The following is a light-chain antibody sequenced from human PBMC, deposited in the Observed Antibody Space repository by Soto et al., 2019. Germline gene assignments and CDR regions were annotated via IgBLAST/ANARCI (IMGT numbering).Light chain of an antibody. V-gene: IGKV3-11*01. J-gene: IGKJ4*01. CDR2: DAS. Sequence: ALTQSPAKESVSPCDRVILSCRASQSVNIYLAWYQQKPGQAPRLLIYDASNRATGVPARFSGSGSGTDFTLTISSLESEDFAVYYCQQRANWPLTFGGGTKVDI. CDR3: QQRANWPLT. CDR1: QSVNIY.